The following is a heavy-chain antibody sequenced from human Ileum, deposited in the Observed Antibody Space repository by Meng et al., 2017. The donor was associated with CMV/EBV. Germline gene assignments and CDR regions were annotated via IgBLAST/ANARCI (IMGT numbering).Heavy chain of an antibody. D-gene: IGHD3/OR15-3a*01. Sequence: QIPLKESGPTLVKPTQTLTLTCTFSGFSLTTSGVGVGWVRQPPGKALEWLALIYWDDDKRYSPSLKSRFTITKDTSKNQVVLTMTNMDPVDTATYYCTQLRTGYAYWGQGTLVTVSS. CDR1: GFSLTTSGVG. CDR2: IYWDDDK. J-gene: IGHJ1*01. V-gene: IGHV2-5*02. CDR3: TQLRTGYAY.